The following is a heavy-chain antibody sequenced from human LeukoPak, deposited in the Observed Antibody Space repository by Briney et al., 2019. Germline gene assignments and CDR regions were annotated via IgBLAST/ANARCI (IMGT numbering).Heavy chain of an antibody. J-gene: IGHJ4*02. D-gene: IGHD1-1*01. Sequence: GGSLRLSCAASGFTFSNYGMHWVRQTPGKGLEWVAFVQNDGSDKFFADSVKGRFTVSGDNSKNTLYLQMNSLRADDTAVYYCAKERQLEPFDCWGQGTLVTVSS. CDR2: VQNDGSDK. CDR1: GFTFSNYG. V-gene: IGHV3-30*02. CDR3: AKERQLEPFDC.